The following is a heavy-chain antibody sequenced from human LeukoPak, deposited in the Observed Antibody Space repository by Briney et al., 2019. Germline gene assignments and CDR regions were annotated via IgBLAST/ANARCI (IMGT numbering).Heavy chain of an antibody. D-gene: IGHD1-26*01. V-gene: IGHV3-74*01. Sequence: GGSLRLSCAGSGFTLSSNWMHWVRQAPGKGLVWVARFYSDGGRTNYADSVKGRFTISGDNAKDTQYLQMSSLRAEDTAVYYCARSGRGGAFDIWGQGTMVTVSS. CDR3: ARSGRGGAFDI. CDR1: GFTLSSNW. J-gene: IGHJ3*02. CDR2: FYSDGGRT.